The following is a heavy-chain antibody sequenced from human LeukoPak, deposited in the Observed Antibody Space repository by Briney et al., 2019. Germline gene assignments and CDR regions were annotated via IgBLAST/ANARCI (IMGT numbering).Heavy chain of an antibody. CDR1: GFTFSTYA. V-gene: IGHV3-23*01. D-gene: IGHD4-17*01. Sequence: GGSLRLSCTASGFTFSTYAMMWVRQIPGKGLEWVSAITAGSGSALYAVSVKGRFTISRDDSKHTLFLQMNSLRAEDTAVYYCARDPNGDYIGAFDMWGPGTMVTVSS. CDR2: ITAGSGSA. CDR3: ARDPNGDYIGAFDM. J-gene: IGHJ3*02.